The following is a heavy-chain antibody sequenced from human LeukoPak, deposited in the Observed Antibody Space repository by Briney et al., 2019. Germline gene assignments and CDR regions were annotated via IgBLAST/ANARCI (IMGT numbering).Heavy chain of an antibody. CDR2: ISWNSGSI. Sequence: GGSLRLSCAASGFTFSIYAMSWVRQAPGKGLEWVSGISWNSGSIGYADSVKGRFTISRDNAKNSLYLQMNSLRAEDTALYYCAKDRSSSWYTYYFDYWGQGTLVTVSS. CDR3: AKDRSSSWYTYYFDY. D-gene: IGHD6-13*01. V-gene: IGHV3-9*01. J-gene: IGHJ4*02. CDR1: GFTFSIYA.